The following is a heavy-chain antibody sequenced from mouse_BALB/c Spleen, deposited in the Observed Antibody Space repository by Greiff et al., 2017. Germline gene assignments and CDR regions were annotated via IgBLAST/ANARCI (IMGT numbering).Heavy chain of an antibody. Sequence: DVQLQESGPGLVKPSQSLSLTCSVTGYSITSGYYWNWIRQFPGNKLEWMGYISYDGSNNYNPSLKNRISITRDTSKNQFFLKLNSVTTEDTATYYCAFTTATSAMDYWGQGTSVTVSS. CDR2: ISYDGSN. D-gene: IGHD1-2*01. J-gene: IGHJ4*01. CDR1: GYSITSGYY. V-gene: IGHV3-6*02. CDR3: AFTTATSAMDY.